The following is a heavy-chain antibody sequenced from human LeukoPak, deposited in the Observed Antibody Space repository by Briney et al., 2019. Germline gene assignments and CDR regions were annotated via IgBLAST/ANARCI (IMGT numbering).Heavy chain of an antibody. CDR2: ISAYNGNT. Sequence: ASVRVSCKASGYTFTSYGISWVRQAPGQGLEWMGWISAYNGNTNYAQKLQGRVTMTTDTSTSTAYMELRSLRSDDTAVYYCARLIEAAGPFDYWGQGTLVTVPS. CDR1: GYTFTSYG. D-gene: IGHD6-13*01. J-gene: IGHJ4*02. V-gene: IGHV1-18*01. CDR3: ARLIEAAGPFDY.